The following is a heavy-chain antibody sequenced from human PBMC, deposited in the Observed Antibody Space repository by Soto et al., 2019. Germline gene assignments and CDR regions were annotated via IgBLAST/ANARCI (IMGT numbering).Heavy chain of an antibody. J-gene: IGHJ5*02. D-gene: IGHD2-15*01. CDR2: IYYSGST. V-gene: IGHV4-31*03. CDR1: GGSISSGGYY. Sequence: QVQLQESGPGLVKPSQTLSLTCTVSGGSISSGGYYWSWIRQHPGKGLEWIGYIYYSGSTYYNPSLKSRVTISVDTSKNQFSLKLSSVTAADTAVYYCARGASDVVVVGATVDWFDPWGQGTLVTVSS. CDR3: ARGASDVVVVGATVDWFDP.